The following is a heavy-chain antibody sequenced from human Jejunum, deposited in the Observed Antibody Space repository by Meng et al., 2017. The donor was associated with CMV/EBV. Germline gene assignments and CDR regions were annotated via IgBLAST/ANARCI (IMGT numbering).Heavy chain of an antibody. V-gene: IGHV3-33*01. CDR2: IWYHGRDM. CDR1: GLTFSNVG. Sequence: SGLTFSNVGMDWVRQAPGKGLEWVADIWYHGRDMYYTDSVKGRFTISRDDSKSTVYLQMNSLRVEDTAVYYCARDLAVGRIWFDPWGQGTLVTVSS. J-gene: IGHJ5*02. D-gene: IGHD6-19*01. CDR3: ARDLAVGRIWFDP.